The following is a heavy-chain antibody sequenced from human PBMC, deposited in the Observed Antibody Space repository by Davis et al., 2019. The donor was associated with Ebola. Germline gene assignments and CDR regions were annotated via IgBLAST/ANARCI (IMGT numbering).Heavy chain of an antibody. CDR3: ARVRFFYYGMDV. CDR2: IYYSGST. V-gene: IGHV4-59*08. J-gene: IGHJ6*02. Sequence: MPSETLSLTCAVYGGSFSGYYWSWIRQPPGKGLEWIGYIYYSGSTNYNPSLKSRVTISVDTSKNQFSLKLSSVTAADTAVYYCARVRFFYYGMDVWGQGTTVTVSS. D-gene: IGHD3-3*01. CDR1: GGSFSGYY.